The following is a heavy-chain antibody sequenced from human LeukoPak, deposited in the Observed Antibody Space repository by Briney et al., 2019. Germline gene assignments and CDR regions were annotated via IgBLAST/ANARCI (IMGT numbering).Heavy chain of an antibody. Sequence: GGSLRLSCAASGFTFSSYGMHWVRQAPGKGLEWVAVISYDGSNKYYADSVKGRFTISRDNSKNTLYLQMNSLRAEDTAVYYCAKDQEQWLRYGMDVWGQGTTVTVSS. CDR3: AKDQEQWLRYGMDV. CDR2: ISYDGSNK. J-gene: IGHJ6*02. V-gene: IGHV3-30*18. D-gene: IGHD5-12*01. CDR1: GFTFSSYG.